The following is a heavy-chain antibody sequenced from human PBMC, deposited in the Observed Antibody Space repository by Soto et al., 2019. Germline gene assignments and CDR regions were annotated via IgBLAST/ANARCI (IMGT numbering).Heavy chain of an antibody. Sequence: GASVKVSCKVSGYTLTELSMHWVRQAPGKGLEWMGGFDPEDGETIYAQKFQGRVTMTEDTSTGTAYMELSSLRSEDTAVYYCATVFTCSGGSCYSAFDYWGQGTLVTVSS. CDR2: FDPEDGET. V-gene: IGHV1-24*01. CDR3: ATVFTCSGGSCYSAFDY. D-gene: IGHD2-15*01. CDR1: GYTLTELS. J-gene: IGHJ4*02.